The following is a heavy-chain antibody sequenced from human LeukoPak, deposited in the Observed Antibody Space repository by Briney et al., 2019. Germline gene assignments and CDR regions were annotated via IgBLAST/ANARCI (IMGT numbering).Heavy chain of an antibody. Sequence: PGGCLRLSCAASAFTFSSYAIHWGRPAPGRGLGRVAVISYDGSNKYYADSVKGRFTIPRDNSKNTLYLQMNRLRAEDTAVYYCARNGITMVRGVIIFDYGMDVWGKGTTVTVSS. D-gene: IGHD3-10*01. CDR3: ARNGITMVRGVIIFDYGMDV. CDR1: AFTFSSYA. CDR2: ISYDGSNK. V-gene: IGHV3-30*04. J-gene: IGHJ6*04.